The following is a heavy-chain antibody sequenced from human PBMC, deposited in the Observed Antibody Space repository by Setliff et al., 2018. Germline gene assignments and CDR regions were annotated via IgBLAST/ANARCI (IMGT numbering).Heavy chain of an antibody. J-gene: IGHJ5*02. CDR2: IWYDGSNK. Sequence: TGGSLRLSCVASGFTFSNYGMHWVRQAPGKGLEWVAVIWYDGSNKYYADSVKGRFTISRDNSKNTLYLQMNSLRAEDTAVYYCTKNGFGVVALGVNNWFDPWGQGTLVTVSS. D-gene: IGHD3-10*01. CDR1: GFTFSNYG. CDR3: TKNGFGVVALGVNNWFDP. V-gene: IGHV3-33*06.